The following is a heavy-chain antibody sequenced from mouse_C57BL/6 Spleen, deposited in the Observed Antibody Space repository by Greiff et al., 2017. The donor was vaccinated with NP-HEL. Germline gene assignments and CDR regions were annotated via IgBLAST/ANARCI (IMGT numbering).Heavy chain of an antibody. CDR2: ISYDGSN. CDR3: ARLEYDFDY. D-gene: IGHD5-2*01. CDR1: GYSITSGYY. Sequence: LMESGPGLVKPSQSLSLTCSVTGYSITSGYYWNWIRQFPGNKLEWMGYISYDGSNNYNPSLKNRISITRDTSKNQFFLKLNSVTTEDTATYYCARLEYDFDYWGQGTTLTVSS. V-gene: IGHV3-6*01. J-gene: IGHJ2*01.